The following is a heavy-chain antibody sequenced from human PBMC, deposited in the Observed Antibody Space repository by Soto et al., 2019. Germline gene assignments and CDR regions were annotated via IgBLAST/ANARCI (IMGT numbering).Heavy chain of an antibody. CDR2: INHRGSA. CDR3: ARGGGDCYISFDN. D-gene: IGHD2-21*01. V-gene: IGHV4-34*01. CDR1: GGSFSGYY. Sequence: SETLSLTCAVYGGSFSGYYWSWIRQPPGKGLEWIGEINHRGSANYNPSLKRRNTISVDTSKNQLSLKLSSVTALDTAVNHCARGGGDCYISFDNGGQESLVTVS. J-gene: IGHJ4*02.